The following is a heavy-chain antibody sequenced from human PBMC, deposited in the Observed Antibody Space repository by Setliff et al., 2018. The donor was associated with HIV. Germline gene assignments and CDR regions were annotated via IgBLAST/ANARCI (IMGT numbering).Heavy chain of an antibody. D-gene: IGHD3-22*01. Sequence: GGSVRLSCAASGFTFSTYWMHWVRQAPGKGLVWVARINNDVNSISYADSVKGRFTISRDNAKNTLYLQMDSLSAEDTAVYYCAREGGSSGYCGYFDYWGQGTLVTVSS. CDR3: AREGGSSGYCGYFDY. CDR1: GFTFSTYW. J-gene: IGHJ4*02. V-gene: IGHV3-74*01. CDR2: INNDVNSI.